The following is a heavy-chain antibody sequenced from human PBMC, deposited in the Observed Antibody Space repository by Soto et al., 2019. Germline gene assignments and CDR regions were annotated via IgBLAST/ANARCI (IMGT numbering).Heavy chain of an antibody. CDR1: GYNFNTYG. J-gene: IGHJ4*02. CDR3: ARGRTWEARDFDY. V-gene: IGHV1-18*01. CDR2: ISAYNGHT. Sequence: QVQLVQSGAEVKRPGASVRVSCKASGYNFNTYGISWVRRAPGQGLEWMGWISAYNGHTDYSQKFQARVTMTTDTSTNTVSMELRGLRSDDTATYYCARGRTWEARDFDYWGQGTLVTVSS. D-gene: IGHD1-26*01.